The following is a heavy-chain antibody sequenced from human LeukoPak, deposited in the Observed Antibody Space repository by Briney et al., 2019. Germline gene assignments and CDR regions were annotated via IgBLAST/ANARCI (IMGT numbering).Heavy chain of an antibody. J-gene: IGHJ2*01. V-gene: IGHV1-69*05. CDR3: ARRTYGGNSGWYFDL. CDR2: IIPIFGTA. CDR1: GGTFSSYA. Sequence: ASVKVSCKASGGTFSSYAISWVRQAPGQGLEWTGGIIPIFGTANYAQKFQGRVTITTDESTSTAYMELSSLRSEDTAVYYCARRTYGGNSGWYFDLWGRGTLVTVSS. D-gene: IGHD4-23*01.